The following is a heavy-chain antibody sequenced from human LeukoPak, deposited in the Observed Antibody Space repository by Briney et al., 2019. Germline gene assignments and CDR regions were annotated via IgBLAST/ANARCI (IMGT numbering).Heavy chain of an antibody. CDR2: IKQDGTEK. J-gene: IGHJ4*02. CDR1: GFTSSNYN. V-gene: IGHV3-7*01. Sequence: GGSLRLSCAASGFTSSNYNFYWVRQAPGKGLEWVANIKQDGTEKYYVDSVKGRFTISRDNAKNSLYLQMNSLRAEDTAGYYCARRYFDPWGQGTLVTVSS. CDR3: ARRYFDP.